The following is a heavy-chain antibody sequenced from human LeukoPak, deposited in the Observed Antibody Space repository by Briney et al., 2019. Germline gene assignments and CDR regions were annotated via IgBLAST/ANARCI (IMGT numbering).Heavy chain of an antibody. V-gene: IGHV4-59*01. D-gene: IGHD3-22*01. Sequence: SETLSLTCTVSGGSISSYYWNSIRQPPGKGLEWIGYIYYSGRTNYNPSLKSRVTISVDMSKNQFSLKLSSVTAADTAVYYCARENYDSSGYNNWSDPWGQGTLVTVSS. CDR1: GGSISSYY. J-gene: IGHJ5*02. CDR3: ARENYDSSGYNNWSDP. CDR2: IYYSGRT.